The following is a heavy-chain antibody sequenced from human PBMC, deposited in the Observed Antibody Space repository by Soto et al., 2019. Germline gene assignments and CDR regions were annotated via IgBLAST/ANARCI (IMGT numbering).Heavy chain of an antibody. V-gene: IGHV4-30-4*01. D-gene: IGHD6-25*01. Sequence: QVQLQESGPGLVKPSQTLSLTCTVSGGSIRSGDYYWSWIRQPPGKDLEWIGSIYYSGSTNYNQSLKSRVTISVGTSKHQFSLKLNSVTAADTAVYYCASRHSGPYFDYWGQGTLVTVSS. CDR2: IYYSGST. CDR1: GGSIRSGDYY. CDR3: ASRHSGPYFDY. J-gene: IGHJ4*02.